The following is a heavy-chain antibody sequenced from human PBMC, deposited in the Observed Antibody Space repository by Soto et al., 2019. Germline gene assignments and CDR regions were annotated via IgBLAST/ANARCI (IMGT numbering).Heavy chain of an antibody. CDR2: ISGSGGST. D-gene: IGHD6-13*01. CDR3: AYSSPPFGY. CDR1: GFTFSSYA. Sequence: EVQLLESGGGLVQPGGSLRLSCAASGFTFSSYAMSWVRQAPGKGLEWVSAISGSGGSTYYADSVKGRFTISRDNSKQTLYLQMKSLRAEDKAGYYCAYSSPPFGYWGQGTLVTVSS. V-gene: IGHV3-23*01. J-gene: IGHJ4*02.